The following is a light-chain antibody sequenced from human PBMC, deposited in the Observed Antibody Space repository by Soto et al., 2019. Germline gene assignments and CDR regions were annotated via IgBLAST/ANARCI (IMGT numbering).Light chain of an antibody. CDR2: NNN. CDR1: SSNIGSYS. CDR3: AAWDASLNGPV. V-gene: IGLV1-44*01. J-gene: IGLJ2*01. Sequence: QSVLTQPPSASWTPGQRVTISCSGSSSNIGSYSVNWYQQLPGTAPKLLIYNNNQRPSGVPDRFSGSKSGTSASLTISGLQSEDEAGYYCAAWDASLNGPVFGGGTKLTVL.